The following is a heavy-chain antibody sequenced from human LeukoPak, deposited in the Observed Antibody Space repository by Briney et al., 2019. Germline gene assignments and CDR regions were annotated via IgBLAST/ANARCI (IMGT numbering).Heavy chain of an antibody. J-gene: IGHJ4*02. D-gene: IGHD3-22*01. V-gene: IGHV3-23*01. CDR2: ISGNGAT. Sequence: GGSLRLSCAASGFTFSSYAMSWVRQAPGKGLEWVSAISGNGATYYADSVKGRFSISRDNSKNTLHVQMDSLRAEDTAVYYCAKPTGLFAGGYFDYWGQGALVTVSS. CDR1: GFTFSSYA. CDR3: AKPTGLFAGGYFDY.